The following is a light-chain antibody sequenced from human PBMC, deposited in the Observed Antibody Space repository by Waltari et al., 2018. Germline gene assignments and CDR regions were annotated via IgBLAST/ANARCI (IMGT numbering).Light chain of an antibody. Sequence: QPALTQPASVSGSPGRSISISCSGTNIDVGGYNLVSLYQQHPGKAPKLLIFAVSNRPSGVSPRYSGSKSGSMASLTISGLRADDEALYFGSSYPSMNTVVFGGGTSLTVL. J-gene: IGLJ2*01. CDR2: AVS. CDR1: NIDVGGYNL. CDR3: SSYPSMNTVV. V-gene: IGLV2-14*03.